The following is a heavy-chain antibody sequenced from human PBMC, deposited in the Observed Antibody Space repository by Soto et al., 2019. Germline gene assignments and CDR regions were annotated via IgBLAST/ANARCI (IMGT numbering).Heavy chain of an antibody. CDR1: GGSFSGYY. CDR2: INHSGST. V-gene: IGHV4-34*01. CDR3: AWLVADY. D-gene: IGHD2-15*01. J-gene: IGHJ4*02. Sequence: QVHLQQWGAGLLKPSETLSLTCAVYGGSFSGYYWSWIRQSPGKGLEWIGEINHSGSTNYNPSLKNLVTISVDTSKNQFSLNLNSVPAADTAIYYCAWLVADYWGQGTLVTVSS.